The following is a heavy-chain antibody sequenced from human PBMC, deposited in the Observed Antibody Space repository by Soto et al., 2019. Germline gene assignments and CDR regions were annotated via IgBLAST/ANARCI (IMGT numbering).Heavy chain of an antibody. V-gene: IGHV3-48*03. CDR3: AREKGERKSGHETFHY. CDR1: GFAFSTYE. J-gene: IGHJ4*01. D-gene: IGHD6-25*01. Sequence: GGSLRLSCAASGFAFSTYEMDWVRQAPGKGLEWVAYISSSTGTIYYTDSVKGRFTISRDNVKNLLYLQMNSLRAEDTAVYYCAREKGERKSGHETFHYWGQGTMVTV. CDR2: ISSSTGTI.